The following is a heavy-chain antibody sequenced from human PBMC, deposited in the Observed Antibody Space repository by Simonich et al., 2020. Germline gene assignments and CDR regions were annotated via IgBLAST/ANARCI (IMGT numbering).Heavy chain of an antibody. CDR1: GGSISSSSYY. CDR2: IYYSGST. J-gene: IGHJ4*02. CDR3: ARWAYSSSYFDY. V-gene: IGHV4-39*01. D-gene: IGHD6-6*01. Sequence: QLQLQESGPGLVKPSETLSLTCTVSGGSISSSSYYWGWIRQPPGKGLEWIGSIYYSGSTTHNPSLKSRVTISVETSKNQFSLKLSSVTAADTAVYYCARWAYSSSYFDYWGQGTLVTVSS.